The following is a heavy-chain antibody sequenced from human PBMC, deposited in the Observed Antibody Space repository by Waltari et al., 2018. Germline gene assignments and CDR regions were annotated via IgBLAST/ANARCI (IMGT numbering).Heavy chain of an antibody. D-gene: IGHD3-10*01. V-gene: IGHV1-3*01. J-gene: IGHJ4*02. CDR3: ARTLVYYYGSGSYYNFDY. CDR2: INAGNGNT. CDR1: GGTFSSYA. Sequence: QVQLVQSGAEVKKPGSSVKVSCKASGGTFSSYAISWVRQAPGQGLEWMGWINAGNGNTKYSQKFQGRVTITRDTSASTAYMELSSLRSEDTAVYYCARTLVYYYGSGSYYNFDYWGQGTLVTVSS.